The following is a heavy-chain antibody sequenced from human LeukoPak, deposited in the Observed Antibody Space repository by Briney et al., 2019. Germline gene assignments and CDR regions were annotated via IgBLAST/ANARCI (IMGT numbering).Heavy chain of an antibody. CDR2: ISWNSGSI. CDR3: AKVQAVAAAGYFDY. J-gene: IGHJ4*02. CDR1: GFTFHDYA. V-gene: IGHV3-9*01. Sequence: GGSLRLSCAASGFTFHDYAMHWVRQAPGKGLEWVSGISWNSGSIGYADSVKGRFTISRDNAKNSLYLQMNSLRAEDTALYYCAKVQAVAAAGYFDYWGQGTLVTVSS. D-gene: IGHD6-13*01.